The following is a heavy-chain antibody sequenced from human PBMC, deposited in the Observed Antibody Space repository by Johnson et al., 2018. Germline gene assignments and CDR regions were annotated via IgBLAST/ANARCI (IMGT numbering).Heavy chain of an antibody. CDR1: GFAFSSYA. J-gene: IGHJ1*01. D-gene: IGHD2/OR15-2a*01. V-gene: IGHV3-30*04. CDR2: ISYDGSNK. CDR3: AKEGVMGWEYYGPFQY. Sequence: QVQLVESGGGVVQPGRSLRLSCAASGFAFSSYAMHWVRQAPGKGLEWVAVISYDGSNKYYADSVKGRFTISRDNSKNTLYLQMNSLRAEETAVYYCAKEGVMGWEYYGPFQYWGPGTLVTVSS.